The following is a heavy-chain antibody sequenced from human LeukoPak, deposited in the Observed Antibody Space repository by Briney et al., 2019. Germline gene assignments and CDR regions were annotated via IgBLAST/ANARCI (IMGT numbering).Heavy chain of an antibody. CDR2: ISSSSSYI. CDR3: ARDLAVNADYDFWSGYYP. V-gene: IGHV3-21*01. CDR1: GFTFSSYS. Sequence: GGSLRLSCAASGFTFSSYSMNWVRQAPGKGLEGVASISSSSSYIYYADSVKGRFTISRDNAKNSLYLQMNSLRAEDTAVYYCARDLAVNADYDFWSGYYPGGQGTLVTVSS. J-gene: IGHJ4*02. D-gene: IGHD3-3*01.